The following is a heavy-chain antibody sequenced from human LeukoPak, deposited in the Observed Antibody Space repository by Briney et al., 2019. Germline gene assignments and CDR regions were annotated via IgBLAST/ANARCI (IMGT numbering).Heavy chain of an antibody. CDR2: ISTSSSSSYI. CDR3: ARDGLATATLHWNFDL. V-gene: IGHV3-21*01. CDR1: GFTFSSYH. D-gene: IGHD1-26*01. J-gene: IGHJ2*01. Sequence: PGGSLRLSCVVSGFTFSSYHMNWVRQAPGKGLEWVSSISTSSSSSYIYYADSVTGRFTISRDNAKNSLYLQMNSLRAEDTAVFYCARDGLATATLHWNFDLWGRGALVTVSS.